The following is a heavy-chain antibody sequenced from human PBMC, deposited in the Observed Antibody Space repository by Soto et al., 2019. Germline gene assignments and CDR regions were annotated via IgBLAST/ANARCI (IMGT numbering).Heavy chain of an antibody. CDR1: GDTFTTYT. CDR2: IVPILGAG. V-gene: IGHV1-69*06. CDR3: AREGEGIPAHRY. Sequence: QMQLVQSRAEVKKPGSSVKFSCKASGDTFTTYTINWVRQAPGQGLEWMGGIVPILGAGNYAQKFQGRVTITADRSTTTAYLDLSSLRSDDTAVYYCAREGEGIPAHRYWGQGTLVTVSS. D-gene: IGHD3-16*01. J-gene: IGHJ4*02.